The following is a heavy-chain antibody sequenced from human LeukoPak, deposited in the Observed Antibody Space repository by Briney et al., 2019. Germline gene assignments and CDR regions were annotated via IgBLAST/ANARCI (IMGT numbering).Heavy chain of an antibody. CDR2: TNAGNGNT. CDR3: ARAANYYDSSGYAPIDY. Sequence: AASVKVSCKASGYTFTSYAMHWVRQAPGQRLEWMGWTNAGNGNTKYSQKFQGRVTITRDTSASTAYMELSSLRSEDTAVYYCARAANYYDSSGYAPIDYWGQGTLVTVSS. CDR1: GYTFTSYA. V-gene: IGHV1-3*01. D-gene: IGHD3-22*01. J-gene: IGHJ4*02.